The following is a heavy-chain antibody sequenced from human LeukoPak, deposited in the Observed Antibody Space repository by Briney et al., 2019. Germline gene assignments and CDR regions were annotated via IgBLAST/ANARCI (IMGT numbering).Heavy chain of an antibody. J-gene: IGHJ6*04. V-gene: IGHV3-23*01. CDR2: ISGSGGST. D-gene: IGHD2-2*01. CDR3: ARDISVVAAGTPGMDV. Sequence: GGSLRLSCAASGFTFSSYAMSWVRQAPGKGLEWVSAISGSGGSTYYADSVKGRFTISRDNSKNTLYLQMNSLRAEDTAVYYCARDISVVAAGTPGMDVWGKGTTVTISS. CDR1: GFTFSSYA.